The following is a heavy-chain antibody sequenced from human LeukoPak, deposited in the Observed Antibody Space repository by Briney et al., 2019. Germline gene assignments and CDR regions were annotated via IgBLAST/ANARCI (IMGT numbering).Heavy chain of an antibody. CDR2: IWYDGSNQ. CDR1: GFTFSSYG. V-gene: IGHV3-33*01. J-gene: IGHJ4*02. Sequence: GGSLRLSCTASGFTFSSYGMHWVRQAPGKGLEWVAVIWYDGSNQQYADSVKGRFTISRDNSGNTVFLQMNSLRAEDTAVYYCAREVRGNYDRGFDYWGQGTLVTVSS. CDR3: AREVRGNYDRGFDY. D-gene: IGHD4-11*01.